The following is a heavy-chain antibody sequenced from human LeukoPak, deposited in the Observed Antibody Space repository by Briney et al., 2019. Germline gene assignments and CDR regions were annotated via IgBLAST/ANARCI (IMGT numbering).Heavy chain of an antibody. CDR3: ARGVVEGSSWYYFDY. Sequence: SVKVSCTASGGTFSSYAISWVRQAPGQGLEWMGGIIPIFGTANYAQKFQGRVTITADESTSTAYMELSSLRSEDTAVYYCARGVVEGSSWYYFDYWGQGTLVTVSS. CDR1: GGTFSSYA. D-gene: IGHD6-13*01. V-gene: IGHV1-69*13. J-gene: IGHJ4*02. CDR2: IIPIFGTA.